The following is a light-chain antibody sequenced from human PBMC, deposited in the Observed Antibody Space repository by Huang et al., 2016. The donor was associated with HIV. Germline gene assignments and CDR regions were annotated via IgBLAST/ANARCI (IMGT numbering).Light chain of an antibody. CDR1: QDVFSN. V-gene: IGKV3-15*01. Sequence: EIVLTQSPATLSVSPGEPAIVSCRASQDVFSNLAWYQQKPGQAPRLLIYDAFPRASGIPDRFSGSGSGTEFDLIISSLQSEDVASYYCQQYNKWPLTFGPGTKVDIK. J-gene: IGKJ3*01. CDR3: QQYNKWPLT. CDR2: DAF.